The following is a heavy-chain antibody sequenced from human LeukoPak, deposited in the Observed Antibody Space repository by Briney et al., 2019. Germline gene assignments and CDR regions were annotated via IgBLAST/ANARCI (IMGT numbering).Heavy chain of an antibody. CDR3: ARGPYCSSTSCYDDENWFDP. D-gene: IGHD2-2*01. J-gene: IGHJ5*02. CDR2: MNPNSGNT. Sequence: ASVTVSCKASGYTFTSYDINWVRQATGQGLEWMGWMNPNSGNTGYAQKFQGRVTMTRNTSISTAYMELSSLRSEDTAVYYCARGPYCSSTSCYDDENWFDPWGQGTLVTVSS. V-gene: IGHV1-8*01. CDR1: GYTFTSYD.